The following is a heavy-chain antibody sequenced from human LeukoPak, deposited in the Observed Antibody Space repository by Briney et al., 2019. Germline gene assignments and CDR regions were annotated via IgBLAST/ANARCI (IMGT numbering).Heavy chain of an antibody. CDR3: ARTVVGGEVFDY. CDR2: IFHTGST. Sequence: SQTLSLTCAVSGGSISSGDYSWSWIRQPPGKGPEWMGYIFHTGSTYYNPSLKSRVTISLDMSTNQFSLRLSSVTAADTAVYYCARTVVGGEVFDYWGQGTLVTVSS. J-gene: IGHJ4*02. CDR1: GGSISSGDYS. V-gene: IGHV4-30-2*01. D-gene: IGHD4-23*01.